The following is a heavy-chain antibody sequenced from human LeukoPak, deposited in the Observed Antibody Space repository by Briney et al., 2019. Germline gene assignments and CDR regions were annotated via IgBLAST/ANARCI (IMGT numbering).Heavy chain of an antibody. CDR3: TKGDWFDP. CDR1: GFIFSGYW. V-gene: IGHV3-74*01. CDR2: IKNDGSIT. Sequence: GGSLRLSCAASGFIFSGYWMHWDRQAPGKGLVWLSRIKNDGSITSYADSVKGRFTISRDNAKNTLYLQMNSLRVEDTAVYYCTKGDWFDPWGQGTLVTVSS. J-gene: IGHJ5*02.